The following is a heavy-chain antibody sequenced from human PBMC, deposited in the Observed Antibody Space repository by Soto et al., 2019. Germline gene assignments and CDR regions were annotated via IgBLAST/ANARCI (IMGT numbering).Heavy chain of an antibody. CDR3: TRKSLLRYFDWLLDY. J-gene: IGHJ4*02. V-gene: IGHV3-49*03. D-gene: IGHD3-9*01. CDR2: IRSKAYGGTT. Sequence: GSLRLSCTASGFTFGDYAMSWFRQAPGKGLEWVGFIRSKAYGGTTEYAASVKGRFTISRDDSKSIAYLQMNSLKTEDTALYYCTRKSLLRYFDWLLDYWGQGTLVTVSS. CDR1: GFTFGDYA.